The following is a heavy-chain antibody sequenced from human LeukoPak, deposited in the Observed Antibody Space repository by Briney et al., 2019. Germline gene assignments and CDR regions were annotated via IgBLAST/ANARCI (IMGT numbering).Heavy chain of an antibody. CDR2: IKKTGSET. D-gene: IGHD2-15*01. V-gene: IGHV3-7*01. J-gene: IGHJ4*02. CDR1: GFTFSHFW. CDR3: AREDGYCSGGNCYSYFDS. Sequence: GRSLRLSCAASGFTFSHFWMSWVRQAPGKGLEWVAYIKKTGSETYYVDSVKGRFTITRDNTRNSLFLQMYSLRAEDTAVYFGAREDGYCSGGNCYSYFDSWGQGTLVTVSS.